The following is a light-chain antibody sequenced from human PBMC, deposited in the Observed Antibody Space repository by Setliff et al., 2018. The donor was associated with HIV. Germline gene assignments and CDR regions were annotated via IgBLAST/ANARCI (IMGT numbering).Light chain of an antibody. J-gene: IGLJ2*01. CDR3: AAWDDGLDGAL. CDR2: SNN. Sequence: QSALPQPPSASGTPGQSVTISCSGSSSNIGSNTVSWYQPLPGTAPKLFIYSNNQRPSGVPDRFSGSKSGTSASLAISGLQSEDEADYYCAAWDDGLDGALFGGGTK. V-gene: IGLV1-44*01. CDR1: SSNIGSNT.